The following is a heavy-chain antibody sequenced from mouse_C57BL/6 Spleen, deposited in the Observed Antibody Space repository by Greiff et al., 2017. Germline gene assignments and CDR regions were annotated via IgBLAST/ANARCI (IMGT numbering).Heavy chain of an antibody. CDR2: IDPSDSET. CDR3: ARWESNYEGDAMDY. V-gene: IGHV1-52*01. CDR1: GYTFTSYW. D-gene: IGHD2-5*01. Sequence: QVQLQQPGAELVRPGSSVKLSCKASGYTFTSYWMHWVKQRPIQGLEWIGNIDPSDSETHYNQKFKDKATLTVDKSSSTAYMQLSSLTSEDSAVYYCARWESNYEGDAMDYWGQGTSVTVSS. J-gene: IGHJ4*01.